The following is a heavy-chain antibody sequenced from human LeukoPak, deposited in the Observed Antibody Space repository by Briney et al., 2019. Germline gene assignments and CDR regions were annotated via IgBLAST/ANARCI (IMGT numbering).Heavy chain of an antibody. J-gene: IGHJ4*02. CDR2: INPKSGGT. D-gene: IGHD3-9*01. CDR1: GYTFSDHY. CDR3: AGSPHILTGENFDY. Sequence: ASVKVSCKASGYTFSDHYMHWVRQAPGQGLEWMGWINPKSGGTHYAQKFQGRVTVTRDTSISTAYMELSRLRSDDTAVYYCAGSPHILTGENFDYWGQRTLVTVSS. V-gene: IGHV1-2*02.